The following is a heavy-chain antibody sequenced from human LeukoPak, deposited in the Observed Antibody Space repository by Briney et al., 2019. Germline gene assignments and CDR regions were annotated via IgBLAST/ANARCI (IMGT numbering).Heavy chain of an antibody. CDR1: GFTFSSYA. CDR2: ISYDGSNK. J-gene: IGHJ4*02. CDR3: AKWSTD. Sequence: GGSLRLSCAASGFTFSSYAMHWVRQAPGKGLEWVAVISYDGSNKYYADSVKGRFTLSRDNSENTLYLQMNSLRAEDTAVYYCAKWSTDWGQGTLVTVSS. D-gene: IGHD2-15*01. V-gene: IGHV3-30-3*01.